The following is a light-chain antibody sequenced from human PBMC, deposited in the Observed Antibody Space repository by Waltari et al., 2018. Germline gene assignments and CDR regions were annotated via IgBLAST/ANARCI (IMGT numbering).Light chain of an antibody. CDR2: RDH. V-gene: IGLV1-44*01. J-gene: IGLJ3*02. CDR3: SSWDDSLQGWL. Sequence: QSVLTQPPSASGTPGQRVTISCSGSSSNIGGHAVNWYQQLPGTAPKLLIYRDHPRPSGVPGRFSGSRSGASASLAISGLQSDDEADYYCSSWDDSLQGWLFGGGTKLTVL. CDR1: SSNIGGHA.